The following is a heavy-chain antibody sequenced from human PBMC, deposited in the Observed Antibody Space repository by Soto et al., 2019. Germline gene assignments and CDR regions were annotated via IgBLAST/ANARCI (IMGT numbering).Heavy chain of an antibody. V-gene: IGHV3-23*01. CDR2: ISGGGDAA. D-gene: IGHD7-27*01. CDR1: GFTFINYA. CDR3: ARKILGSTTRPNYWYFDL. Sequence: ESGGGLVQPGGSLRLSCAGSGFTFINYAMNWVRQAPGKGLVWVSSISGGGDAAFFPDSVRGRFTISRDNSKNTVTLQMNSLGVDDTAVYYCARKILGSTTRPNYWYFDLWGRGTLVTVSS. J-gene: IGHJ2*01.